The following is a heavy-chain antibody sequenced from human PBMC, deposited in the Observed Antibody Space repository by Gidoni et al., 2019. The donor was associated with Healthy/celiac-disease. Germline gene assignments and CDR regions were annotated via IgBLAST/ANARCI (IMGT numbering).Heavy chain of an antibody. Sequence: QVQLVQSGAEVKKPGSSVKVSCKASGGPFSSYAISWVRQAPVQGLEWMGGIIPIFGTANYAQKFQGRVTITADKSTSTAYMELSSLRSEDTAVYYCARYQRDCGGDCDYPSGYYYGMDVWGQGTTVTVSS. CDR3: ARYQRDCGGDCDYPSGYYYGMDV. J-gene: IGHJ6*02. D-gene: IGHD2-21*02. CDR2: IIPIFGTA. CDR1: GGPFSSYA. V-gene: IGHV1-69*06.